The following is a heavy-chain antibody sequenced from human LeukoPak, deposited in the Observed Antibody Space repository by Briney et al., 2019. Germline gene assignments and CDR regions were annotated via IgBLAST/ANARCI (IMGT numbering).Heavy chain of an antibody. CDR1: GFTFSSYG. CDR2: ISYDGSNK. D-gene: IGHD2-15*01. Sequence: GGSLRLSCAASGFTFSSYGMHWVRQAPGKGLEWVAVISYDGSNKYYADSVKGRFTISRDNSKNTLYLQMNSLRAEDTAVYYCAKETDCSGGSCSFYYYYYGMYVWGKGTTVTVSS. J-gene: IGHJ6*04. CDR3: AKETDCSGGSCSFYYYYYGMYV. V-gene: IGHV3-30*18.